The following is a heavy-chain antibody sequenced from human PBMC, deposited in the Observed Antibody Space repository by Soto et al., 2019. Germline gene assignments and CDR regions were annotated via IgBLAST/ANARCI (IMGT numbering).Heavy chain of an antibody. CDR3: ARRRRAYSSSSGRVFDY. J-gene: IGHJ4*02. V-gene: IGHV4-34*01. Sequence: SETLSLTCAVYGGSFSVYYWSWIRHPPGKGLEWIGEINHSGSTNYNPSLKSRVTISVDTSKNQFSLKLSSVTAADTAVYYCARRRRAYSSSSGRVFDYWGQGTLVTVSS. CDR2: INHSGST. CDR1: GGSFSVYY. D-gene: IGHD6-6*01.